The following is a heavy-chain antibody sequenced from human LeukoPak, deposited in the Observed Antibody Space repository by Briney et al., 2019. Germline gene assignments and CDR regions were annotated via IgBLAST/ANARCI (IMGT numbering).Heavy chain of an antibody. CDR3: ARGLPYGAFDY. CDR1: GYSISSGYY. V-gene: IGHV4-38-2*02. Sequence: PSETLSLTCTVSGYSISSGYYWGWIRQPPGKGLEWIGSIYHSGSTYYNPSLKSRVTISVDTSKNQFSLKLSSVTAADTAVYYCARGLPYGAFDYWGQGTLVTVSS. D-gene: IGHD3-10*01. J-gene: IGHJ4*02. CDR2: IYHSGST.